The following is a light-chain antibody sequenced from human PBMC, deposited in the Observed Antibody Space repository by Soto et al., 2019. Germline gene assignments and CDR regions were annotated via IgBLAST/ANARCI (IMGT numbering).Light chain of an antibody. J-gene: IGKJ1*01. CDR3: QQYGSSGT. Sequence: EIVLTQSACTLSLSTGERATLSCRASQSVSNNYLAWYQQKPGQAPRLLIYGASNRATGIPDRFSGSGSGTDFTLTISRLEPEDFAVYYCQQYGSSGTFGQGTKVDIK. CDR2: GAS. V-gene: IGKV3-20*01. CDR1: QSVSNNY.